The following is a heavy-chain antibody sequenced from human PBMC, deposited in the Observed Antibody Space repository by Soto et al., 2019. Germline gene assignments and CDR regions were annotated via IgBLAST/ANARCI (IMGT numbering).Heavy chain of an antibody. Sequence: QVQLVQSGAEVKQPGSSVKVSCKASGGIFSNYAISWVRQAPGQGLEWIGVIIPIFGIPKFAQKFQDRVTITADESTTTVYMELRRLSPDDTAVYYCARGGGPGIAVAWLAYWGQGTLVTVSS. D-gene: IGHD6-19*01. J-gene: IGHJ4*02. CDR3: ARGGGPGIAVAWLAY. CDR1: GGIFSNYA. V-gene: IGHV1-69*01. CDR2: IIPIFGIP.